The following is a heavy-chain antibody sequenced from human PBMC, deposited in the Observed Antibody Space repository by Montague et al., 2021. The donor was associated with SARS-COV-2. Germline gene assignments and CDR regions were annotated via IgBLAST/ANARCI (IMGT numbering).Heavy chain of an antibody. CDR1: GGPISGSSDY. J-gene: IGHJ4*02. CDR2: VYYSGNT. V-gene: IGHV4-39*01. Sequence: SETRSLTCTVTGGPISGSSDYWGWIRQSPGKGLEWIASVYYSGNTYYXXSLKSRLTISVDTSKNQFSLKLNSVTAADTALYYCARREYSYGWGDWGQGTLVTVSS. CDR3: ARREYSYGWGD. D-gene: IGHD5-18*01.